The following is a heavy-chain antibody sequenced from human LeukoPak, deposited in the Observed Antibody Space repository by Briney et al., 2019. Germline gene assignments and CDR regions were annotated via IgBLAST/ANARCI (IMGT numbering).Heavy chain of an antibody. CDR2: ISSNGGST. J-gene: IGHJ1*01. CDR3: AKDPAVGGTAEYFQH. D-gene: IGHD1-26*01. Sequence: GGSLRLSCAASGFTFSIFAMTWVRQAPGKGLEWVSGISSNGGSTYYADSAKGRFTISRDGSKNILYLQMNSLRAEDTAVYYCAKDPAVGGTAEYFQHWGQGTLVTVSS. V-gene: IGHV3-23*01. CDR1: GFTFSIFA.